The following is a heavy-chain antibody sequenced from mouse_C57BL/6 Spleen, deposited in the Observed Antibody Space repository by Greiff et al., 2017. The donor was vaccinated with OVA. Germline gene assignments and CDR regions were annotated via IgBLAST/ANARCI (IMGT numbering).Heavy chain of an antibody. CDR3: ARGWSNYGSYYAMDY. D-gene: IGHD1-1*01. Sequence: QVQLQQPGAELVKPGASVKLSCKASGYTFTSYWMHWVKQRPGQGLEWIGMIHPNSGSTNYNEKFKSKATLTVDKSSSTAYMELSSLTSEDSAVYYCARGWSNYGSYYAMDYWGQGTSVTVSS. J-gene: IGHJ4*01. CDR1: GYTFTSYW. CDR2: IHPNSGST. V-gene: IGHV1-64*01.